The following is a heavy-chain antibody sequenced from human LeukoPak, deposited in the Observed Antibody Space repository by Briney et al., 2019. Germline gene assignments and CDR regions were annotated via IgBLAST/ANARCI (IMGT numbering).Heavy chain of an antibody. Sequence: GRSLRLSCAASGFTFSSYGMHWVRQAPGKGLEWVAFIRYDGSNKYYADSVKGRFTISRDNSKNTLYLQMNSLRAEDTAVYYCARRIAVAAYYFDYWGQGTLVTVSS. D-gene: IGHD6-19*01. CDR3: ARRIAVAAYYFDY. CDR1: GFTFSSYG. J-gene: IGHJ4*02. CDR2: IRYDGSNK. V-gene: IGHV3-30*02.